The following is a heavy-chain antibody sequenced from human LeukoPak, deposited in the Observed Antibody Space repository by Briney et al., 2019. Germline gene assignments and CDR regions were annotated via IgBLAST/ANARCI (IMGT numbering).Heavy chain of an antibody. Sequence: SETLSLTCGVYGGSFSGDYWSWVRQPPGKGLEWIGEINHSGSASYNPSLKSRVTISVDTSKIQFSLKLSSVTATDTAVYYCARMRDNWNVCVFDIWGQGTMVTVSS. CDR3: ARMRDNWNVCVFDI. CDR1: GGSFSGDY. CDR2: INHSGSA. J-gene: IGHJ3*02. D-gene: IGHD1-1*01. V-gene: IGHV4-34*01.